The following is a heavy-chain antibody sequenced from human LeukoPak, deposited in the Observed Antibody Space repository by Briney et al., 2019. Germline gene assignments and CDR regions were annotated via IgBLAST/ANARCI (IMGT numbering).Heavy chain of an antibody. CDR3: ARGVDSGTSDY. V-gene: IGHV4-31*03. D-gene: IGHD6-19*01. J-gene: IGHJ4*02. CDR2: IYYSGST. Sequence: SETLSLTCTVSGGSISSGGYYWSWIRQHPGKGLEWIGYIYYSGSTYYNASLKSRVTISVNTSKNQFSLKLSSVTAADTAVYYCARGVDSGTSDYWGQGTLVTVSS. CDR1: GGSISSGGYY.